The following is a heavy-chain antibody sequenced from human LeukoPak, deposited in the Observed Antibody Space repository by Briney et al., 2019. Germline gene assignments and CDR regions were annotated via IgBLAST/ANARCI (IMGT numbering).Heavy chain of an antibody. CDR1: GFTFSDYW. D-gene: IGHD3-22*01. Sequence: GGSLRLSCAASGFTFSDYWVHWVRQAPGKGLVWVSRINNDGSSTSNADSVKGRFTFSRDNAKNTLYLQMNSLKAEDTAVYYCARESPSGSDAFDFWGQGTMVTVSS. CDR3: ARESPSGSDAFDF. CDR2: INNDGSST. J-gene: IGHJ3*01. V-gene: IGHV3-74*01.